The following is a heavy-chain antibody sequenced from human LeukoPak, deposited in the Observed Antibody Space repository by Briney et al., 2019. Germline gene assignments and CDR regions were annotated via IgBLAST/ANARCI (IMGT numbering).Heavy chain of an antibody. J-gene: IGHJ4*02. Sequence: GGSLRLSCAASGFTFSSYSMSWVRQSPEKGLEWVSTISNSGSTTYYADSVKGRFTISRDNSMNTLYLQMNSLTAGDTAVYFCAKGHLAHDFWGQGTLVTVSS. CDR2: ISNSGSTT. CDR3: AKGHLAHDF. V-gene: IGHV3-23*01. CDR1: GFTFSSYS.